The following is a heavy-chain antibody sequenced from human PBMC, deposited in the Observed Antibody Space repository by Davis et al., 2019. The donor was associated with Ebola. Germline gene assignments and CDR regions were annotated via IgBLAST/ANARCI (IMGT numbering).Heavy chain of an antibody. J-gene: IGHJ4*02. CDR3: ARQESLYGWSDY. D-gene: IGHD2-8*01. CDR1: GYGFADYW. Sequence: KVSCKGSGYGFADYWIAWVRQTPGKGLEWMGIIYAGDSDSRYSLSFEGQVIISVDRSIKTVYLQWKSLRASDTAKYYCARQESLYGWSDYWGQGTLVTVSS. V-gene: IGHV5-51*01. CDR2: IYAGDSDS.